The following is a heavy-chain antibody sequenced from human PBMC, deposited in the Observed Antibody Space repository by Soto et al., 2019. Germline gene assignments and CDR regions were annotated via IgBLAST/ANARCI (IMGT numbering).Heavy chain of an antibody. D-gene: IGHD3-16*01. CDR3: AVVTYYDYVWGSQQLYYCYCGMDV. Sequence: QVQLVQSGAEVKKPGSSVKVSCKASGGTFSSYAISWVRQAPGQGLEWMGGIIPIFGTANYAQKFQGRVTITGDESTRAAYMELSSLRSEDTAVYYCAVVTYYDYVWGSQQLYYCYCGMDVWGQGTTVTVSS. CDR1: GGTFSSYA. J-gene: IGHJ6*02. CDR2: IIPIFGTA. V-gene: IGHV1-69*01.